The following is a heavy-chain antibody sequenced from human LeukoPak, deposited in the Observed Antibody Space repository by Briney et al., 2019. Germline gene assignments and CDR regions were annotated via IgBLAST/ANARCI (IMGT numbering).Heavy chain of an antibody. V-gene: IGHV4-39*07. CDR2: IYYSGST. D-gene: IGHD1-26*01. Sequence: KPSETLSLTCTVSGGSISRSSYYWGWIRQPPGKGLEWIGSIYYSGSTYYNPSLKSRVTLSVDTSKNQFSLKLSSVTAADTAVYYCASQGSYFDYWGQGTLVTASS. CDR3: ASQGSYFDY. CDR1: GGSISRSSYY. J-gene: IGHJ4*02.